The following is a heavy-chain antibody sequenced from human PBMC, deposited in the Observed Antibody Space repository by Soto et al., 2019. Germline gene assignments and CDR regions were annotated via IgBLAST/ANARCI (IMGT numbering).Heavy chain of an antibody. J-gene: IGHJ3*02. D-gene: IGHD2-2*01. V-gene: IGHV3-64D*06. CDR2: ISSNGGST. CDR3: VKEGVGSTRLGRAFDI. CDR1: GFTFSSYA. Sequence: GGSLRLSCSASGFTFSSYAMHWVRQAPGKGLEYVSAISSNGGSTYYADSVKGRFTISRDNSKNTLYLQMSSLRAEDTAVYYCVKEGVGSTRLGRAFDIWGQGPMVTVSS.